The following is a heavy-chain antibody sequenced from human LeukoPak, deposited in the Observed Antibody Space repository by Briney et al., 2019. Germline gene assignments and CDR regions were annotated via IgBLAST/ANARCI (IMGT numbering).Heavy chain of an antibody. J-gene: IGHJ4*02. Sequence: GGSLRPSCAASGFTFSTYSMNWVRQAPGKGLEWVSYISSSSSTMYYADSVKGRFTISRDNAKNSLYLQMNSLRDEDTAVYYCARGTPPAVPDKWGDYVSFVGSFDYWGQGTLITVSS. D-gene: IGHD4-17*01. V-gene: IGHV3-48*02. CDR2: ISSSSSTM. CDR1: GFTFSTYS. CDR3: ARGTPPAVPDKWGDYVSFVGSFDY.